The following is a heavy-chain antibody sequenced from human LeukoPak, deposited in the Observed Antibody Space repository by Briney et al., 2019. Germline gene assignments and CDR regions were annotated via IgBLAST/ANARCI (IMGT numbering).Heavy chain of an antibody. V-gene: IGHV3-53*01. CDR1: GFAVSSNY. CDR2: IYAGGIT. CDR3: ARLSGWFDY. D-gene: IGHD6-25*01. Sequence: GGSLRLSCAASGFAVSSNYMSWVRQAPGKGLEWVSVIYAGGITYYAGSVKGRFTISRDNSKNTLYPQMNSLRAEDTAVYYCARLSGWFDYWGQGTLVTVSS. J-gene: IGHJ4*02.